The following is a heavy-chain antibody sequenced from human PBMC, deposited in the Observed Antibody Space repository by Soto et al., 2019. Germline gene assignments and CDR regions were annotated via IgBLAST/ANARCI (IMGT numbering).Heavy chain of an antibody. D-gene: IGHD3-10*01. Sequence: PGGSLRLSCAPSGFTFCSYAMSWVRQAPGKGLEWVSAISGSGGSTYYADSVKGRFTISRDNSKNTLYLQMNSLRAEDTAVYYCAKEARITVVRGVPDDFDYWGQGTLVTVSS. V-gene: IGHV3-23*01. CDR1: GFTFCSYA. J-gene: IGHJ4*02. CDR2: ISGSGGST. CDR3: AKEARITVVRGVPDDFDY.